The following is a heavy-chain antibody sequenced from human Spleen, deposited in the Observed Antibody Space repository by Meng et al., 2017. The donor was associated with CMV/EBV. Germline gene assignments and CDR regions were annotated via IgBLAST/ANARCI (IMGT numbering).Heavy chain of an antibody. J-gene: IGHJ4*02. CDR3: AKSYIAARPGFDY. D-gene: IGHD6-6*01. V-gene: IGHV1-69*05. CDR2: INPIFGTP. CDR1: GGTFSSDA. Sequence: KASGGTFSSDAINWVRLAPGQGLEWIGGINPIFGTPNYAQKFQGRVTITTDESTSTAYMELSSLRSEDTAIYYCAKSYIAARPGFDYWGQGTLVTVSS.